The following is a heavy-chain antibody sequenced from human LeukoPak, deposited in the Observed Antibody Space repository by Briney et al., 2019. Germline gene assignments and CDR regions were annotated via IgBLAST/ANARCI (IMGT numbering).Heavy chain of an antibody. V-gene: IGHV3-23*01. CDR3: AKFRSAAVAGRGLDY. CDR1: GFTFSSYA. Sequence: GGSPRLSCVASGFTFSSYAMSWVRQAPGKGLEWVSAISPGGGSTFYADSVKGRFTISRDNSKSTLYLQMNSLRAEDTAVYYCAKFRSAAVAGRGLDYWGQGTLVTVSS. CDR2: ISPGGGST. J-gene: IGHJ4*02. D-gene: IGHD6-19*01.